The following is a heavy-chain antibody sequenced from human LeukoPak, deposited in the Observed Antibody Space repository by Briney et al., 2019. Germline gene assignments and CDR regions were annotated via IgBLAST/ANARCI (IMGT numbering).Heavy chain of an antibody. J-gene: IGHJ3*02. Sequence: PGGSLRLSCAASGFTFTSYPLSWVRQAPGMGLEWVSSINGDRTYYAGSVMGRFTISRDNSKNTLYLQMNSLRAEDTAVYYCVKSGCTSTACYAFEIWGQGTTVTVSS. D-gene: IGHD2-2*01. CDR2: INGDRT. CDR3: VKSGCTSTACYAFEI. CDR1: GFTFTSYP. V-gene: IGHV3-23*01.